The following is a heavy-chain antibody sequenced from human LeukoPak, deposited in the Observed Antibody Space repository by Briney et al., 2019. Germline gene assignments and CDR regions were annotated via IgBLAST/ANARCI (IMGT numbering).Heavy chain of an antibody. CDR2: INHSGST. D-gene: IGHD5-18*01. Sequence: PSETLSLTCAVSGGSFSGYYWSWIRQPPGKGLEWIGEINHSGSTNYNPSLKSRVTITAADTAVYFCARVGYSYVINDWSRTGLGAYPTKYYYHMDVWGKGTTVTVSS. V-gene: IGHV4-34*01. CDR3: LGAYPTKYYYHMDV. CDR1: GGSFSGYY. J-gene: IGHJ6*03.